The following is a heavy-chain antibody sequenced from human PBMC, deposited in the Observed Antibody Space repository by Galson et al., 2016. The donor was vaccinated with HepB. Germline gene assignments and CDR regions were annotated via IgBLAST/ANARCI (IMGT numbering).Heavy chain of an antibody. V-gene: IGHV3-53*01. D-gene: IGHD1-14*01. CDR1: GFSVSSNY. CDR2: IYINGNG. CDR3: ANDRPEETAGSLDV. Sequence: SLRLSCAASGFSVSSNYMTWVRQAPGKGLEWVSVIYINGNGYYADSVRGRFTISRDNSKNTVYLQMNSLRAEDTAMYYCANDRPEETAGSLDVWGQGTMVIVSS. J-gene: IGHJ3*01.